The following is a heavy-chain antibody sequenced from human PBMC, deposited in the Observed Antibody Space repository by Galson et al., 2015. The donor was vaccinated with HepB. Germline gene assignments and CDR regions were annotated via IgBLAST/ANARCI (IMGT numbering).Heavy chain of an antibody. CDR3: ARRGDYGDYFWYFDL. J-gene: IGHJ2*01. CDR1: GGSISSSNW. Sequence: LSLTCAVSGGSISSSNWWSWVRQPPGKGLEWIGEIYHSGSTNYNPSLKSRVTISVDKSKNQFSLKLSSVTAADTAVYYCARRGDYGDYFWYFDLWGRGTLVTVSS. D-gene: IGHD4-17*01. CDR2: IYHSGST. V-gene: IGHV4-4*02.